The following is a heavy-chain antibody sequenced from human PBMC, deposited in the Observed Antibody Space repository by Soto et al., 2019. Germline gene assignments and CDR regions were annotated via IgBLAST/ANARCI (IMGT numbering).Heavy chain of an antibody. Sequence: GASVKVSCKVSGYTLTELSMHWVRQAPGKGLEWMGGFDPEDGETIYAQKFQGRVTMTEDTSTDTAYMELSSLRSEDTAVYYCATSYFDWLTPHDAFDIWAKGQWSPSPQ. CDR1: GYTLTELS. CDR2: FDPEDGET. CDR3: ATSYFDWLTPHDAFDI. D-gene: IGHD3-9*01. V-gene: IGHV1-24*01. J-gene: IGHJ3*02.